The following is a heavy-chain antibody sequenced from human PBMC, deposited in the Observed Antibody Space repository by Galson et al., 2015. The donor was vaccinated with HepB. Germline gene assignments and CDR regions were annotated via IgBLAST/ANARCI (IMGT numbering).Heavy chain of an antibody. J-gene: IGHJ4*02. Sequence: LRLSCAASGFTFSSYGMHWVRQAPGKGLEWVAVISYDGSNKCYADSVKGRFTISRDNSKNTLYLQMNSLRAEDTAVYYCAKGLGRGDYGDYWGQGTLVTVSS. D-gene: IGHD4-17*01. CDR3: AKGLGRGDYGDY. CDR2: ISYDGSNK. V-gene: IGHV3-30*18. CDR1: GFTFSSYG.